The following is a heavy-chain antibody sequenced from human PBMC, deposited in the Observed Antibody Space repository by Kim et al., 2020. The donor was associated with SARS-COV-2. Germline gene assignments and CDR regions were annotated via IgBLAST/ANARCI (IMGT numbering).Heavy chain of an antibody. CDR2: INHSGST. J-gene: IGHJ4*02. D-gene: IGHD3-22*01. CDR3: ARVSYYDSSGFLDY. V-gene: IGHV4-34*01. CDR1: GGSFSGYY. Sequence: SETLSLTCAVYGGSFSGYYWSWIRQPPGKGLEWIGEINHSGSTNYNPSLKSRVTISVDTSKNQFSLKLSSVTAADTAVYYCARVSYYDSSGFLDYWGQGTLVTVSS.